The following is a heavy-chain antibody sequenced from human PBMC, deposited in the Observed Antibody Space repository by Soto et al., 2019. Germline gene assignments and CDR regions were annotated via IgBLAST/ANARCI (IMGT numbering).Heavy chain of an antibody. Sequence: QVHLVQSGAEVKKPGASVKVSCQGSGYAFTTYGITWVRQAPGQGLEWMGWISAHNGNTNYAQKLQGRVTVTRDTATSTAYMELRGLRDDGTAVYYCARGRYGDDWVQGALVTVAS. D-gene: IGHD1-26*01. CDR1: GYAFTTYG. CDR3: ARGRYGDD. CDR2: ISAHNGNT. J-gene: IGHJ4*02. V-gene: IGHV1-18*01.